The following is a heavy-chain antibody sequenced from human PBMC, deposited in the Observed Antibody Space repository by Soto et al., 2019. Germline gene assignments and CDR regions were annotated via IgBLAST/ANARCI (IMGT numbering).Heavy chain of an antibody. CDR2: IDWDDDK. CDR3: ARIPFRDFWSGPYGRYYYYGMDV. V-gene: IGHV2-70*01. CDR1: GFSLSTSRTC. Sequence: SGPTLVNPTQTLTLTCSFSGFSLSTSRTCVSWIRQPPGKALEWLGLIDWDDDKHYSTSLKTRLAISKDTSKNQVVLTMTDMDPVDTATYYCARIPFRDFWSGPYGRYYYYGMDVWGQGTTVTVSS. J-gene: IGHJ6*02. D-gene: IGHD3-3*01.